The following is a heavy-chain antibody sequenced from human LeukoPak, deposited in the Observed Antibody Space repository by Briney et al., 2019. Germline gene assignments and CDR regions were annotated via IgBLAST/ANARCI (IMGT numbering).Heavy chain of an antibody. CDR1: GYNFDRYG. Sequence: ASVKVSCKGSGYNFDRYGVNWVRQAPGQGLEWVGWISTYNGNTFYAQKFEGRVTMTTDASTNTVYMDLRSLRSDDTAVYYCARDLEHCRNIICSNSAYWGQGTLVTVSS. J-gene: IGHJ4*02. V-gene: IGHV1-18*04. D-gene: IGHD2-2*01. CDR3: ARDLEHCRNIICSNSAY. CDR2: ISTYNGNT.